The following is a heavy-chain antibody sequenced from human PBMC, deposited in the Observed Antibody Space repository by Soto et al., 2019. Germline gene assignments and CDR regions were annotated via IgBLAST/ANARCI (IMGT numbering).Heavy chain of an antibody. CDR3: ASPARNYDFWSGYSFDI. CDR2: MNPNSGNT. D-gene: IGHD3-3*01. J-gene: IGHJ3*02. V-gene: IGHV1-8*01. Sequence: QVQLVQSGAEVKKPGASVKVSCKASGYTFTSYDINWVRQATGQGLEWMGWMNPNSGNTGYAQKFQARVTMTRTTSISTAYMELSSLRSEDTAVYYCASPARNYDFWSGYSFDIWGQGTMVTVSS. CDR1: GYTFTSYD.